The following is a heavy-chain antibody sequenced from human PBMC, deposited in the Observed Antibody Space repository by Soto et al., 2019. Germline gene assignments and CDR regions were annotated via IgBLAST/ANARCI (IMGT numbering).Heavy chain of an antibody. CDR2: IIPIFGTA. CDR3: ARVELSAELLEWSQTNYYGMDV. J-gene: IGHJ6*02. CDR1: GGTFSSYA. V-gene: IGHV1-69*13. D-gene: IGHD3-3*01. Sequence: SVKVSCKASGGTFSSYAISWVRQAPGQGLEWMGGIIPIFGTANYAQKFQGRVTITADESTSTAYMDLSSLRSEDTAVYYCARVELSAELLEWSQTNYYGMDVWGQGTTVTVSS.